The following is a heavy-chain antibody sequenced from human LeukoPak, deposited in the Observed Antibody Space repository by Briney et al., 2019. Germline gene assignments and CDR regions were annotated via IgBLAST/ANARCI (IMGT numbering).Heavy chain of an antibody. CDR1: GFTFSNSW. J-gene: IGHJ6*03. CDR2: IKQDESEK. V-gene: IGHV3-7*01. Sequence: GGSLRLSCAASGFTFSNSWMSWVRQAPGKGLEWVANIKQDESEKYYVDSVKGRFTISRDNAKDSVYLQMNSLRAEDTAVYYCARDRLTYYYGSGSYRSTYYKYYMDVWGKGTTVTVSS. D-gene: IGHD3-10*01. CDR3: ARDRLTYYYGSGSYRSTYYKYYMDV.